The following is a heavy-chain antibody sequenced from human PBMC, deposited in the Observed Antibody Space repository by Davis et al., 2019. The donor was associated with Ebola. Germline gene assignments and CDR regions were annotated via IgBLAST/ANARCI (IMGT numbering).Heavy chain of an antibody. CDR2: ISSSSSTI. V-gene: IGHV3-48*02. J-gene: IGHJ6*04. CDR1: GFTFSSYS. D-gene: IGHD3-9*01. Sequence: GESLKISCAASGFTFSSYSMNWVRQAPGKGLEWVSYISSSSSTIYYADSVKGRFTISRDNAKNSLYLQMNSLRDEDTAVYYCARSWLSPYYYYGMDVWGKGTTVTVSS. CDR3: ARSWLSPYYYYGMDV.